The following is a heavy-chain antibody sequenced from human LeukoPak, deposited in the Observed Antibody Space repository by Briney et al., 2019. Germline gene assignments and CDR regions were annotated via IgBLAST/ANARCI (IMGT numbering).Heavy chain of an antibody. J-gene: IGHJ6*03. V-gene: IGHV4-59*01. CDR3: ARGRVSSSTWYSTYYYYFYMDV. D-gene: IGHD6-13*01. Sequence: SETLSLTCTVSDDSITIYYWSWIRQPPQKGLEWIEYIDHTGMTNYNPSLNSRVPISRHTSKNHFSLELSSANAADTAVYFCARGRVSSSTWYSTYYYYFYMDVWGKGPTVSVSS. CDR1: DDSITIYY. CDR2: IDHTGMT.